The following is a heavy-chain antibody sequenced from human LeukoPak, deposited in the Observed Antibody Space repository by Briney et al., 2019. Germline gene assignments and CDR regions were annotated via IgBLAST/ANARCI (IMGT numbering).Heavy chain of an antibody. CDR1: GYTFTGYY. CDR3: ARKSPYGGKGGFDY. Sequence: RASVKVSCKASGYTFTGYYMHWVRQAPGQGLEWMGWINPNSGGTNYAQKFQGRVTMTRDTSISTAYMELSRLRSDDTAVYYCARKSPYGGKGGFDYWGQGTLVTVSS. CDR2: INPNSGGT. D-gene: IGHD4-23*01. J-gene: IGHJ4*02. V-gene: IGHV1-2*02.